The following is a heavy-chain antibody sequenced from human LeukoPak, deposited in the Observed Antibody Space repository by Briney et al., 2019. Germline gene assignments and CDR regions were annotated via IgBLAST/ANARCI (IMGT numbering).Heavy chain of an antibody. J-gene: IGHJ4*02. D-gene: IGHD4/OR15-4a*01. CDR3: ARESNYAADY. Sequence: GGSLRLSCAASAFSFSDYAMSWVRQAPGKGLEWVSAISGSGGTIFYADSVKGRFSISRDNAKKSLYLQMNSLRAEDTAVYYCARESNYAADYWGQGTLVTVSS. CDR1: AFSFSDYA. CDR2: ISGSGGTI. V-gene: IGHV3-23*01.